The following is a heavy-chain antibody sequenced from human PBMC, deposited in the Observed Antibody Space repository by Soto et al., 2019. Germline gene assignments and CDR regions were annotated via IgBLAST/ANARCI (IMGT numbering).Heavy chain of an antibody. CDR2: INPSGGST. Sequence: ASVKGAWKAAGYAFTSYYMHWVRQAPGQGLEWMGIINPSGGSTSYAQKFQGRVTMTRDTSTSTVYMELSSLRSEDTAVYYCARAHLIVGSPGGLDVWGQGPTVTVSS. CDR3: ARAHLIVGSPGGLDV. V-gene: IGHV1-46*01. D-gene: IGHD3-3*02. CDR1: GYAFTSYY. J-gene: IGHJ6*02.